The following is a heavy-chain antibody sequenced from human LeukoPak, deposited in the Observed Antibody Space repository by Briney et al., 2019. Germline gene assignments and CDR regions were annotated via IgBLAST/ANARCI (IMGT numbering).Heavy chain of an antibody. J-gene: IGHJ4*02. CDR1: GFTFSSYG. CDR3: ARAKELHSSSYYY. D-gene: IGHD6-13*01. CDR2: ISYDGSNK. V-gene: IGHV3-30*03. Sequence: PGRSLRLSCVASGFTFSSYGMHWVRQAPGKGLEWVAVISYDGSNKYYADSVKGRFTISRDNSKNTLYLQMNSLRAEDTAVYYCARAKELHSSSYYYWGQGTLVTVSS.